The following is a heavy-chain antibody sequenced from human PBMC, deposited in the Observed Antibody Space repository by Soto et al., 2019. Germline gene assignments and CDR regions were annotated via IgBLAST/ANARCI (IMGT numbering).Heavy chain of an antibody. J-gene: IGHJ2*01. CDR1: GFTVSSNY. CDR2: FSCDRST. V-gene: IGHV3-53*01. D-gene: IGHD3-22*01. CDR3: ARGSSCYYSFRLRYFDL. Sequence: PGRSLRLSCAAPGFTVSSNYMSCVGQAPGKGLDLVTLFSCDRSTHDAASVKGRFTISREKSKNTPYLQRNSLGAEDTPVYYCARGSSCYYSFRLRYFDLWGRGALVTVSS.